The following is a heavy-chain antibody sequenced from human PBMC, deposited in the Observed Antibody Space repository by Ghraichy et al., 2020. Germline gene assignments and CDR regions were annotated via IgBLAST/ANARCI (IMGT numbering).Heavy chain of an antibody. D-gene: IGHD6-19*01. CDR2: INPSGGST. CDR1: GYTFTSYY. V-gene: IGHV1-46*01. J-gene: IGHJ6*02. CDR3: ARETATERRGRSSSGWYGNYYYYYGMDV. Sequence: ASVKVSCKASGYTFTSYYMHWVRQAPGQGLEWMGIINPSGGSTSYAQKFQGRVTMTRDTSTSTVYMELSSLRSEDTAVYYCARETATERRGRSSSGWYGNYYYYYGMDVWGQGTTVTVSS.